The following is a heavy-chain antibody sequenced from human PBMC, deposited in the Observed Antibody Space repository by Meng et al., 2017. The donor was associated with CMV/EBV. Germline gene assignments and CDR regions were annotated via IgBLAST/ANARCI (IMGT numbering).Heavy chain of an antibody. D-gene: IGHD5-18*01. CDR2: IIPIFGTA. CDR3: ARERGYSYGTGYFDY. J-gene: IGHJ4*02. V-gene: IGHV1-69*05. Sequence: SGGTFSSYAISWVRQARGQGIEWMGGIIPIFGTANYAQKFQGRVTITTDESTSTAYMELSSLRSEDTAVYYCARERGYSYGTGYFDYWGQGTLVTVSS. CDR1: GGTFSSYA.